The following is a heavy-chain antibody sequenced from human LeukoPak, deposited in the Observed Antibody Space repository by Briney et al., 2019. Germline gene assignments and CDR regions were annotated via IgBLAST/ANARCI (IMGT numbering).Heavy chain of an antibody. J-gene: IGHJ3*02. CDR1: GGSISSYY. CDR2: IYYSGST. D-gene: IGHD7-27*01. V-gene: IGHV4-59*01. Sequence: SETLSLTCTVSGGSISSYYWSWIRQPPGKGLEWIEYIYYSGSTNYNPSLKSRVTISVDTSKNQFSLKLSSVTAADTAVYYCARGKLGMEAFDIWGQGTMVTVSS. CDR3: ARGKLGMEAFDI.